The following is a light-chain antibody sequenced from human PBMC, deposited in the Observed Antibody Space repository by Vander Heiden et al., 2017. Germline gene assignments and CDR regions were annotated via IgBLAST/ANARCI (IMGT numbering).Light chain of an antibody. CDR3: QQEDNLPLT. V-gene: IGKV1-33*01. CDR2: DAS. J-gene: IGKJ4*01. Sequence: DIQRTQSPSSLSASVGDRVTITCQASQDISNYLNWYQQKPGKAPKLLIYDASNLETGVPSRFSGSGSGTDFTFTISSLQPEDIATYYCQQEDNLPLTFGGGTKVEIK. CDR1: QDISNY.